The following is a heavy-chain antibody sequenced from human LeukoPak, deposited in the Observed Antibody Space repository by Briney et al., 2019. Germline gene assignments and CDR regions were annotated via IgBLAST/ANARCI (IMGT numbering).Heavy chain of an antibody. D-gene: IGHD1-26*01. V-gene: IGHV4-4*02. J-gene: IGHJ4*02. CDR3: ARASSGSYYYFDY. Sequence: SETLSLTCAVSGGSISSSNWWSWVRPPPGKGLEWIGEIYHSGSTNYNPSLKSRVTISVDKSKNQFSLKLSSVTAADTAVYYCARASSGSYYYFDYWGQGTLVTVSS. CDR1: GGSISSSNW. CDR2: IYHSGST.